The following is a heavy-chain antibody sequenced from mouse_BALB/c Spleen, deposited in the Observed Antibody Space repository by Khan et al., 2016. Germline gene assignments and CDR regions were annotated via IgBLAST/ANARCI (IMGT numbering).Heavy chain of an antibody. D-gene: IGHD2-4*01. CDR1: GYTFTEYI. J-gene: IGHJ2*01. CDR2: FYPGSGSI. CDR3: ASHEGRTMNTAVYFTY. V-gene: IGHV1-62-2*01. Sequence: QVQLQQSGAELVKPGASVKLSCKASGYTFTEYIIHWVKQRSGQGLEWIGWFYPGSGSIKYNEKFKDKATLTADKSSSTVYMELSRLRSEASAVCVCASHEGRTMNTAVYFTYWGQGTTLTVAS.